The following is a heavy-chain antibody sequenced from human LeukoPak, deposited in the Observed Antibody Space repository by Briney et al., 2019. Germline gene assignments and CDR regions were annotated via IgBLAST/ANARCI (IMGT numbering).Heavy chain of an antibody. J-gene: IGHJ6*02. Sequence: VASVKVSCKASGYTFTSYGISWVRQAPGQGLEWMGWINPVTGGTVYAEKFQDWVIMTRATSISTAYMELNRLKSDDTAVYYCARDQRSSTSRSGGTYYYGMDVWGQGTPVTVSS. CDR1: GYTFTSYG. CDR3: ARDQRSSTSRSGGTYYYGMDV. CDR2: INPVTGGT. V-gene: IGHV1-2*04. D-gene: IGHD2-2*01.